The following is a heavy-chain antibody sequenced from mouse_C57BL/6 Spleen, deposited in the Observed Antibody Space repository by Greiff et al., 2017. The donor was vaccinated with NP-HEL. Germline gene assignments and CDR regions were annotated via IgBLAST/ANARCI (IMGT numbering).Heavy chain of an antibody. CDR1: GFTFSSYA. J-gene: IGHJ4*01. D-gene: IGHD2-2*01. CDR2: ISSGGDYI. Sequence: EVHLVESGEGLVKPGGSLKLSCAASGFTFSSYAMSWVRQTPEKRLEWVAYISSGGDYIYYADTVKGRFTISRDNARNTLYLQMSSLKSEDTAMYYCTRVMVTTGTPYAMDYWGQGTSVTVSS. V-gene: IGHV5-9-1*02. CDR3: TRVMVTTGTPYAMDY.